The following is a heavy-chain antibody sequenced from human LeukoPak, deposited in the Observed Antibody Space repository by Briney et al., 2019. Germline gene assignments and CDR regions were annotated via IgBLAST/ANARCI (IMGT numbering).Heavy chain of an antibody. CDR2: INRYGSHK. Sequence: GGPLRLSCAASGFTLSNFYMNWARQAPGKGLEGVAIINRYGSHKEYVDSVKGRFTISRDNAKNSLFLQMNSLRAEDTAVYFCAREPAVTKVHDAFDMWGQGTMVTVSS. V-gene: IGHV3-7*03. CDR1: GFTLSNFY. J-gene: IGHJ3*02. CDR3: AREPAVTKVHDAFDM. D-gene: IGHD4-17*01.